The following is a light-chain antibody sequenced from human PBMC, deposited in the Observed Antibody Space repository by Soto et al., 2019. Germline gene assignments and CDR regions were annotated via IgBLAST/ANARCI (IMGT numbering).Light chain of an antibody. CDR1: SSNIGSNY. V-gene: IGLV1-47*01. CDR2: RNN. J-gene: IGLJ1*01. Sequence: QSVLTQPPSASGTPGQRVTTSCSGSSSNIGSNYVYWYQQLPGTAPKLLIYRNNQRPSGVPDRFSGSKSGTSASLAISGLRSEDEADYYCAAWDDSLSGPVYVFGTGTKSPS. CDR3: AAWDDSLSGPVYV.